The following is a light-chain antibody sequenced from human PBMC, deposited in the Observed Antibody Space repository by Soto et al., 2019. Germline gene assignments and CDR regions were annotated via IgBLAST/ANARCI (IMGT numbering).Light chain of an antibody. V-gene: IGLV2-18*02. CDR2: EVS. CDR3: SSYTSSSTYVV. Sequence: QSALTQPPSVSGSPGQSVTISCTGTSSDVGNYNRVSWYQQPPGTAPKLMIYEVSNRPSGVPDRFSGSKSGNTASLTISGLQAEDEGDYYCSSYTSSSTYVVFGGGTKLTVL. CDR1: SSDVGNYNR. J-gene: IGLJ2*01.